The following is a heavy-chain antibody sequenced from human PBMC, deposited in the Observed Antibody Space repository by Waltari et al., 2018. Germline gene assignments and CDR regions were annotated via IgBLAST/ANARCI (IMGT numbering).Heavy chain of an antibody. CDR2: VQYDGTTE. CDR1: GFIFSRYG. Sequence: QLVESGGAVVPPGGSLRLSCAASGFIFSRYGMHWVRQAPGKGLEWVAYVQYDGTTEYYGDSVRGRFTISRDNPENTVYLQMTSLRPDDTAIYYCVRDRLPDHYLYYYMDVWGKGTAVTISS. CDR3: VRDRLPDHYLYYYMDV. V-gene: IGHV3-30*02. D-gene: IGHD2-21*01. J-gene: IGHJ6*03.